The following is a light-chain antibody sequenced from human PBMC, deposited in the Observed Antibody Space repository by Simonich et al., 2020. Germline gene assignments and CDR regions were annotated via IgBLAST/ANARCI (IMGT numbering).Light chain of an antibody. J-gene: IGKJ1*01. CDR3: QQYNNWSWT. CDR1: QSFSSN. Sequence: EIVMTQSPATLSVSPGERATLSCRASQSFSSNLAWYQQKPGQAPRLLIYGAATRATGIPARCSGSGSGTEFTLTISSMQSEDFAVYYCQQYNNWSWTFGQGTKVEIK. V-gene: IGKV3-15*01. CDR2: GAA.